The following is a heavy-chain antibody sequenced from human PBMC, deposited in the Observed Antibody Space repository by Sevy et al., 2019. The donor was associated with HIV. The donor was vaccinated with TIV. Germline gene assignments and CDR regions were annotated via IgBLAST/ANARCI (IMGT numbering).Heavy chain of an antibody. D-gene: IGHD1-26*01. Sequence: GGSLRLSCAGSGITFSNFAMNWVRLPPGKGVEWVSVISGRGGRTYYADSVKGRLSISRDNSKKMVYLQMKSLKVEETAKYYGAMELYSGTNSGAFDIWGQGTLVTVSS. CDR1: GITFSNFA. CDR3: AMELYSGTNSGAFDI. CDR2: ISGRGGRT. V-gene: IGHV3-23*01. J-gene: IGHJ3*02.